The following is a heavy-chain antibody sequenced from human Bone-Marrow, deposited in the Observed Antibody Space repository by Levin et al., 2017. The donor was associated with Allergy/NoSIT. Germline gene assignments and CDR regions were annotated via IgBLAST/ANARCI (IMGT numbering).Heavy chain of an antibody. CDR3: ARSSTSSIGGNFYYYYMDV. V-gene: IGHV3-21*01. D-gene: IGHD2-2*01. Sequence: MAGGSLRLSCAASGHSFSTYNMNWVRQAPGKGLEWVSSISSSGSYIFYADSVKGRVTISRDNAKKSLYLQMNSLRAEDTAIYYCARSSTSSIGGNFYYYYMDVWGKGTTVTVSS. J-gene: IGHJ6*03. CDR1: GHSFSTYN. CDR2: ISSSGSYI.